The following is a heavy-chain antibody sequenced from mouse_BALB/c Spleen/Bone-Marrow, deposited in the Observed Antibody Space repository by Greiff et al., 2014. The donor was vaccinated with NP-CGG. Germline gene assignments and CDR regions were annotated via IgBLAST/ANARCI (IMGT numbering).Heavy chain of an antibody. CDR1: GFTFSSFG. D-gene: IGHD2-14*01. V-gene: IGHV5-17*02. J-gene: IGHJ4*01. CDR2: ISSGSSSI. Sequence: VQLKESGGGLVQPGGSRKLSCAASGFTFSSFGMHWVRQAPEKGLEWVAYISSGSSSIYYTDTAKGRFTISRDNPKSTLFLQMTSLRSEDTAIYYCTRWGYAGDYYAMDYWGQGTSVTVSS. CDR3: TRWGYAGDYYAMDY.